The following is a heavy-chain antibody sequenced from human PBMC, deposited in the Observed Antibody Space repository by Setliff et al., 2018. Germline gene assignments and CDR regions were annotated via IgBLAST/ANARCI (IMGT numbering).Heavy chain of an antibody. V-gene: IGHV4-4*02. CDR1: GGSISSSNW. CDR3: ARGLEGEDYFYYMDV. J-gene: IGHJ6*03. D-gene: IGHD2-21*01. CDR2: IYHSGSI. Sequence: SETLSLTCTVSGGSISSSNWWTWVRQPPGKGLEWIGEIYHSGSINYNPSLKSRVTMSVDKSKNQFSLKLTSVTAADTAVYYCARGLEGEDYFYYMDVWGKGNTVTAP.